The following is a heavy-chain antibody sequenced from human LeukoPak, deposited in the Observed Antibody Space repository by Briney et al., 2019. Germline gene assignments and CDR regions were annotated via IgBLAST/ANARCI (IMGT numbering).Heavy chain of an antibody. D-gene: IGHD5-24*01. V-gene: IGHV3-23*01. CDR1: GFIFSHHG. J-gene: IGHJ4*02. Sequence: GGTLRLSCAASGFIFSHHGMNWVRQAPGKGLEWVSGIRTDGVTTYYADSVKGRFIISRDNSKNTVYLQMNSLSAEDAAVYYCVKDNGWVQYANWGQGTLVTVSS. CDR2: IRTDGVTT. CDR3: VKDNGWVQYAN.